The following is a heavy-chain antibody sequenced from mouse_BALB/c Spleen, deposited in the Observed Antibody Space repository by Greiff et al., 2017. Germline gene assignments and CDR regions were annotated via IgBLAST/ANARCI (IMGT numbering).Heavy chain of an antibody. V-gene: IGHV1-31*01. CDR1: GYSFTGYY. CDR3: ERSHYYGYDYAMDY. D-gene: IGHD1-2*01. CDR2: INPYNGAT. Sequence: VQLQQSGPELVKPGASVKISCKASGYSFTGYYMHWVKQSHVKSLEWIGRINPYNGATSYNQNFKDKASLTVDKSSSTAYMELHSLTSEDSAVYYCERSHYYGYDYAMDYWGQGTSVTVSS. J-gene: IGHJ4*01.